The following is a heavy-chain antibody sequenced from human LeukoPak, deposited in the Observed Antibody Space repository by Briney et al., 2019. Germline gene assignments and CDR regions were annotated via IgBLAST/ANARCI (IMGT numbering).Heavy chain of an antibody. J-gene: IGHJ6*02. CDR2: ISGSGGST. CDR3: AKGPVGATISTYYYGMDV. D-gene: IGHD1-26*01. V-gene: IGHV3-23*01. CDR1: GFTFSSYA. Sequence: GGSLRLSCAASGFTFSSYAMSWVRQAPGKGLEWVSAISGSGGSTYYADSVKGRFTISRDNSKNTLYLQMNSLRAEDTAVYYCAKGPVGATISTYYYGMDVWGQGTTATVSS.